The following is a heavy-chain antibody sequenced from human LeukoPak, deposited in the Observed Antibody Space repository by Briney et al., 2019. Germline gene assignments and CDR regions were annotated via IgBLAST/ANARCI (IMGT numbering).Heavy chain of an antibody. CDR2: IYYSGST. D-gene: IGHD6-19*01. CDR1: GGSISSSSYY. CDR3: ARTVYSSGWYIDY. Sequence: PSETLSLTCTVSGGSISSSSYYWGWIRQPPGKGLEWIGSIYYSGSTYYNPSLKSRVTISVDTSKNQLSLKLSSVTAADTAVYYCARTVYSSGWYIDYWAREPWSPSPQ. V-gene: IGHV4-39*01. J-gene: IGHJ4*02.